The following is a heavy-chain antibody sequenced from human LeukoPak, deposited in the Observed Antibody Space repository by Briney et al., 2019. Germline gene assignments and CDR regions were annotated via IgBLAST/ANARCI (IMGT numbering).Heavy chain of an antibody. CDR3: ARDNIVVVPAAIFGRWNIRFDP. CDR1: GGTFSSYA. Sequence: ASVKVSCKXSGGTFSSYAISWVRQAPGQGLERMGGIIPIFGTANYSQKFQGRVTITADESTSTAYMELSSLRSEDTAVYYCARDNIVVVPAAIFGRWNIRFDPWGQGTLVTVSS. J-gene: IGHJ5*02. V-gene: IGHV1-69*13. D-gene: IGHD2-2*02. CDR2: IIPIFGTA.